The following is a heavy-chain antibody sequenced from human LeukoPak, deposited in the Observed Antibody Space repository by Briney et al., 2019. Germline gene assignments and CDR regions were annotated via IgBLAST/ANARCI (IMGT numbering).Heavy chain of an antibody. D-gene: IGHD2-15*01. J-gene: IGHJ3*02. CDR1: GGSISTSY. CDR3: ARGPQYCSDGSCYSYAFDI. V-gene: IGHV4-59*01. Sequence: SETLSLTCTVSGGSISTSYWSWIRQPPGKGLEWIGYIYYSGSTNYNPSLKSRVTISVDTSKNQFSLKLSSVTAAGTAVYYCARGPQYCSDGSCYSYAFDIWGQGTMVTVSP. CDR2: IYYSGST.